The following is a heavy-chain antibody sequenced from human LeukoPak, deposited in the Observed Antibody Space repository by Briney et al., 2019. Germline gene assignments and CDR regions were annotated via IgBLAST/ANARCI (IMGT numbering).Heavy chain of an antibody. CDR1: GYTFTSYY. CDR2: INPSTGST. J-gene: IGHJ4*02. CDR3: ARAPGIAAAGIPH. V-gene: IGHV1-46*01. Sequence: ASVKVSCKASGYTFTSYYIFWVRQAPGQGLEWMGIINPSTGSTSYSQKFQGRVTMTRDTSISTAYMELSRLRSDDTAVYYCARAPGIAAAGIPHWGQGTLVTVSS. D-gene: IGHD6-13*01.